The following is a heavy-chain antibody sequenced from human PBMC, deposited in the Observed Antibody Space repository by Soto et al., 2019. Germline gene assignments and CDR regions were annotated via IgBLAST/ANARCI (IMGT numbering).Heavy chain of an antibody. D-gene: IGHD5-12*01. CDR3: ARAVPSGYDWVYYYYYGMDV. CDR1: GYTFTSYA. Sequence: ASVKVSCKASGYTFTSYAMHWVRQAPGQRLEWMGWINAGNGNTKYSQKFQGRVTITRDTSASTAYMELSSLRSEDTAVCYCARAVPSGYDWVYYYYYGMDVWGQGTTVTVSS. V-gene: IGHV1-3*01. J-gene: IGHJ6*02. CDR2: INAGNGNT.